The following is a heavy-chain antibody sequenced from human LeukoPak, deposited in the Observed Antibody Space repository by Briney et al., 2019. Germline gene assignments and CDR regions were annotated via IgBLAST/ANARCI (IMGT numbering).Heavy chain of an antibody. CDR2: FDPEDGET. CDR3: ATGTVTTVTSGFDP. D-gene: IGHD4-17*01. V-gene: IGHV1-24*01. CDR1: GYTLTELS. Sequence: ASVKVSCKVSGYTLTELSMHWVRQAPGKGLEWMGGFDPEDGETIYAQKFQGRVTMTEDTSTDTAYMELSSLRSEDMAVYYCATGTVTTVTSGFDPWGQGTLVTVSS. J-gene: IGHJ5*02.